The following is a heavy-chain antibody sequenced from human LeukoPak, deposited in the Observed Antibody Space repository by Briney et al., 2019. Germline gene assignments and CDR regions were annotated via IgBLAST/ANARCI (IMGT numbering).Heavy chain of an antibody. Sequence: PGGSLRLSCAASGFTFSSDWMHWVRQAPRKGLGRVSRIRSDGSSTTYADSVKGRFAISRDNTKNTLYLQMNSLRADDTAVYYCARDDYNRHWGQGTLVTVSS. CDR1: GFTFSSDW. V-gene: IGHV3-74*01. CDR2: IRSDGSST. D-gene: IGHD4-11*01. J-gene: IGHJ4*02. CDR3: ARDDYNRH.